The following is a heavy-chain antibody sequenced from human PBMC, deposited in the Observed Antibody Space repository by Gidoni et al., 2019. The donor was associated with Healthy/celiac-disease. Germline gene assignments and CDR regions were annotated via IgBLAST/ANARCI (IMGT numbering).Heavy chain of an antibody. J-gene: IGHJ5*02. CDR3: ARIEAVAGMNWFDP. CDR1: GGSISSSSYY. V-gene: IGHV4-39*01. Sequence: QLQLQESGPGLVKPSETLSLTCTVSGGSISSSSYYWGWIRQPPGKGLEWIGSIYYSGSTYYNPSLKSRVTISVDTSKNQFSLKLSSVTAADTAVYYCARIEAVAGMNWFDPWGQGTLVTVSS. CDR2: IYYSGST. D-gene: IGHD6-19*01.